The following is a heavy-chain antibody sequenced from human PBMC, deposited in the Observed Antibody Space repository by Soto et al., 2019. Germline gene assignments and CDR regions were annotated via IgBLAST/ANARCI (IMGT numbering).Heavy chain of an antibody. CDR1: GFTFDDVG. Sequence: EVQLVESGGGLVQPGRSLRLSCAASGFTFDDVGMHWVRQAPGKGLEWVSGISWNSGSIAYADSVKGRFTISRDNAKNSLYLQMNSLRAEDTAVYYCARGPGELELPYYFDHWGQGTLVTVSS. V-gene: IGHV3-9*01. J-gene: IGHJ4*02. D-gene: IGHD1-7*01. CDR2: ISWNSGSI. CDR3: ARGPGELELPYYFDH.